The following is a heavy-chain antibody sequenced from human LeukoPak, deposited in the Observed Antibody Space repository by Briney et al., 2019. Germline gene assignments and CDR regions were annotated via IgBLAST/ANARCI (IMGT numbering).Heavy chain of an antibody. V-gene: IGHV4-34*01. CDR2: IDDRGNI. Sequence: SETLSLTCAVYGDSFSGYFWSWIRQSPGKGLEWFGEIDDRGNIFYNPSLKSRVTISADTSKNQFSLKVMSVTAADTAVYYCARKWVHNNLDFWGPGTLVTVSS. D-gene: IGHD1-14*01. J-gene: IGHJ3*01. CDR3: ARKWVHNNLDF. CDR1: GDSFSGYF.